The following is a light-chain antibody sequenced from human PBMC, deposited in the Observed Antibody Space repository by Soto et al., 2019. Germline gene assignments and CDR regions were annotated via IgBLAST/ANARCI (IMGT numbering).Light chain of an antibody. CDR3: AAWDDSLRGHWA. Sequence: QSVVTQPPSASGTPGQRVTISCSGSSSNIGNTYVNWYQQFPGTAPPLLIFSNDHRPSGVPDRFSGSKSDTSAYLAISGPRSEDEDDYYCAAWDDSLRGHWAFGGGTKLTVL. CDR2: SND. CDR1: SSNIGNTY. J-gene: IGLJ3*02. V-gene: IGLV1-47*02.